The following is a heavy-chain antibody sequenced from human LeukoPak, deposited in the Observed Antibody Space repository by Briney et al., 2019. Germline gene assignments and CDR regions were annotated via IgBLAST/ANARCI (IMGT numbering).Heavy chain of an antibody. J-gene: IGHJ6*02. CDR3: ANLAVAGYYYYYGMDV. V-gene: IGHV3-30*18. CDR1: GFTFSSYG. CDR2: ISYDGSNK. D-gene: IGHD6-19*01. Sequence: GGSLRLSCAASGFTFSSYGMHWVRQAPGKGLEWVAVISYDGSNKYYADSVKGRFTISRDNSKNTLYLQMNSLRAEDTAVYYCANLAVAGYYYYYGMDVWGQGTTVTVSS.